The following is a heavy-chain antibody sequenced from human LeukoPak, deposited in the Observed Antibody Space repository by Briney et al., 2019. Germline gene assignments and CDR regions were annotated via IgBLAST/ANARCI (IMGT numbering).Heavy chain of an antibody. J-gene: IGHJ4*02. CDR1: GGSISSYY. CDR3: ARGAYYDFWSGYSHLDY. Sequence: SETLSLTCTVSGGSISSYYWSWIRQPPGKGLEWIGYIYYSGSTNYNPSLKSRVTISVDTSKNQFSLKLSSVTAADTSVYYCARGAYYDFWSGYSHLDYWGQGTLVTVSS. V-gene: IGHV4-59*01. D-gene: IGHD3-3*01. CDR2: IYYSGST.